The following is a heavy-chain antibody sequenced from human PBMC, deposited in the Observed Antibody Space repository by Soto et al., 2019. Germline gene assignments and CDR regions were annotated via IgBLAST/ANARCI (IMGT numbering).Heavy chain of an antibody. CDR1: GGSLSGGSFSAYY. J-gene: IGHJ4*02. V-gene: IGHV4-34*01. CDR3: ARYDCTTGVCNFDY. CDR2: IDHSGRT. D-gene: IGHD2-8*01. Sequence: PSETLSLTCAVYGGSLSGGSFSAYYWRWIRQPPGKGLEWIGEIDHSGRTKYNPSLKSRVTLSVDTSKNQFSLILSSVTAADTAVYYCARYDCTTGVCNFDYWGQGSLVTVSS.